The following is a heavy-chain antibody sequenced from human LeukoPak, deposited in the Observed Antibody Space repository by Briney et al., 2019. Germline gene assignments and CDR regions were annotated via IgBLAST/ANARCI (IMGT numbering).Heavy chain of an antibody. J-gene: IGHJ4*02. CDR1: GASFNYYY. V-gene: IGHV4-4*07. CDR3: ARDHCDDAACYPFDR. D-gene: IGHD2-21*01. CDR2: VYLGGST. Sequence: SETLSLTCNVSGASFNYYYWSWIRQPAGKGLEWIGRVYLGGSTNYNPSLKSRVMMSLDKANNQFSLRLSSVTVADTAIYYCARDHCDDAACYPFDRWGQGTLVTVSS.